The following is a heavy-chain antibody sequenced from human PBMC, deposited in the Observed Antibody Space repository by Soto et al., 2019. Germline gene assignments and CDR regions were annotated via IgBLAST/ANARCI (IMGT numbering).Heavy chain of an antibody. D-gene: IGHD1-20*01. J-gene: IGHJ4*02. Sequence: QITLKESGPTLVKPTQTLTLTCTFSGFSLSTSEVGVGWIRQPPGKALEWLALIYWDDDKRYSPSLKSRLTITKHTSKNQVVLTMTNMDPVDTATYYCAHRPHRAGRLPITSYFDYWGQGILVTVSS. CDR3: AHRPHRAGRLPITSYFDY. CDR2: IYWDDDK. CDR1: GFSLSTSEVG. V-gene: IGHV2-5*02.